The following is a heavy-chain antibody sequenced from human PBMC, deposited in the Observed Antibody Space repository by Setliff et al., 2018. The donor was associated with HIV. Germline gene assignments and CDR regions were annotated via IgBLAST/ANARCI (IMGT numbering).Heavy chain of an antibody. CDR2: INPGGDYR. CDR3: AREAPDDYFDH. CDR1: GYTFSNYY. V-gene: IGHV1-46*01. J-gene: IGHJ4*02. Sequence: ASVKVSCKASGYTFSNYYVHWVRQAPGQGLEWMGMINPGGDYRSYTQKFQGRINLATASSTSTVYMELSSLRYEDTGVYYCAREAPDDYFDHWGPGTLVTVSS.